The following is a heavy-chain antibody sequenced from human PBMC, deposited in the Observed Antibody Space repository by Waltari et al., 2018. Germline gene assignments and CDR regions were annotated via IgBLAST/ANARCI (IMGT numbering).Heavy chain of an antibody. J-gene: IGHJ3*02. D-gene: IGHD3-3*01. CDR3: ARAYGYYTGGAFDI. CDR1: GGSISSSSYY. Sequence: QLQLQESGPGLVKPSETLSLTCTVSGGSISSSSYYWGWIRQPPGKGLEWIGSIYYSGSTYYNPSLKSRVTISVDTSKNQFSLKVSSVTAADTAVYYCARAYGYYTGGAFDIWGQGTMVTVSS. V-gene: IGHV4-39*01. CDR2: IYYSGST.